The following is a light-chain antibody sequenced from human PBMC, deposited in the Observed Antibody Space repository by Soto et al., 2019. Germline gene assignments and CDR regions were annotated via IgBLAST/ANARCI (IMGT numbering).Light chain of an antibody. CDR2: GNS. CDR1: SSNIGAGYD. CDR3: QSYDSSLSVV. J-gene: IGLJ2*01. V-gene: IGLV1-40*01. Sequence: QSVLTQPPSVSGSPGQGVTISCTGSSSNIGAGYDVHWYQQLPGTAPKLIIYGNSNRPSGVPDRFSGSKSGTSASLAITGLQAEDEADYYCQSYDSSLSVVFGGGTKLTVL.